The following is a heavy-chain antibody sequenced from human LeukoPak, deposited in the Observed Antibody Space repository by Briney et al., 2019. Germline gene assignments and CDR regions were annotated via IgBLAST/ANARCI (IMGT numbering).Heavy chain of an antibody. CDR3: ARDSHCSSTSCYRESDAFDI. D-gene: IGHD2-2*02. CDR2: IKQDGSEK. CDR1: GFTFSSYW. J-gene: IGHJ3*02. V-gene: IGHV3-7*01. Sequence: PGGSLRLSCAASGFTFSSYWMSWVRQAPGKGLEWVANIKQDGSEKYYVDSVKGRFTISRDNAKNSLYLQMNSLRAEDTAVYYCARDSHCSSTSCYRESDAFDIWGQGTTVTVSS.